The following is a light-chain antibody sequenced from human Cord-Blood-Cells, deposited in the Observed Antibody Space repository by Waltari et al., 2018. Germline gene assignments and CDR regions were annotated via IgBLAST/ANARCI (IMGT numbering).Light chain of an antibody. Sequence: QSALTQPASVSGSPGQSITISCTGTSSDVGGYNYVSWYQQHPGKAPKLMICDVSKRPSGVSNRFSGSKSGNTASLTISGLQAEDEADYYCSSYTSSTLRVFGGGTKLTVL. CDR3: SSYTSSTLRV. CDR1: SSDVGGYNY. CDR2: DVS. J-gene: IGLJ3*02. V-gene: IGLV2-14*01.